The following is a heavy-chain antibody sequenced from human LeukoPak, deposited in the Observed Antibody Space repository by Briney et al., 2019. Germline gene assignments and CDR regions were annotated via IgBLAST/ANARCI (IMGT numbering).Heavy chain of an antibody. CDR1: GFTFTSSA. Sequence: SVKVSCKASGFTFTSSAMQWVRQARGQRLEWIGWIVVGSGNTNYAQKFQERVTITRDMSTSAAYMELSSLRSEDTAVYYCAARPYYYDSSGYYYYFDYWGQGTLVTVSS. CDR2: IVVGSGNT. J-gene: IGHJ4*02. CDR3: AARPYYYDSSGYYYYFDY. D-gene: IGHD3-22*01. V-gene: IGHV1-58*02.